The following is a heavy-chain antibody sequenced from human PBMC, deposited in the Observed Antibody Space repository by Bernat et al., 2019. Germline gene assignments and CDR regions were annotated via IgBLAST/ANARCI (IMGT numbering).Heavy chain of an antibody. CDR3: ERLYRQNWSGYYFDY. CDR1: GDSINYYY. Sequence: QVQLQESGPGLLKPSETLSLTCTVSGDSINYYYWSWIRQPAGKGLEWIGRIYASGSTNYNPSLKSRVTMSIDTSNNPFSLNIWSVTAADTAVYYCERLYRQNWSGYYFDYWGQGILVTVSP. D-gene: IGHD1-1*01. J-gene: IGHJ4*02. V-gene: IGHV4-4*07. CDR2: IYASGST.